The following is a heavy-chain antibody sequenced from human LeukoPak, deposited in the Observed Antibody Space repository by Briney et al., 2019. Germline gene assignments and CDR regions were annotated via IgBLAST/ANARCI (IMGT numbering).Heavy chain of an antibody. Sequence: PGGSLRLSCAASGFIFSDYHMSWIRQAPGKGLECVSYISPGGDAVYFADSVKGRFTISRDNAKNSLFLQMSSLTVEDTAVYYCSGGRDAAVAGPGGYFDYWGQGSLVTVSS. CDR3: SGGRDAAVAGPGGYFDY. D-gene: IGHD6-19*01. V-gene: IGHV3-11*01. J-gene: IGHJ4*02. CDR2: ISPGGDAV. CDR1: GFIFSDYH.